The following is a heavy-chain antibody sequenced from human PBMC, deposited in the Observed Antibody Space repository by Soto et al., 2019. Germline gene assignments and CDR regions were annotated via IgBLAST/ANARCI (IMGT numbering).Heavy chain of an antibody. Sequence: PSETLSLTCTVSGGSITNYCYSWIRQPPGKGLEWIGYIFHTGTTSYNPSLKSRVTLSVDTSQSQFSLKLNSVTAADTAVYYCTTEAYDNSGSLAFDIWGPGTLVTVSS. CDR3: TTEAYDNSGSLAFDI. J-gene: IGHJ3*02. V-gene: IGHV4-59*08. CDR2: IFHTGTT. D-gene: IGHD3-22*01. CDR1: GGSITNYC.